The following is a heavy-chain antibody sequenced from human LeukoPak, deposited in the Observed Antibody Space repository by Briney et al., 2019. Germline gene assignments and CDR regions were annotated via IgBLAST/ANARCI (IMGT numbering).Heavy chain of an antibody. Sequence: GGSLRLSCAASGFTFSSYGVSWVRQAPAKGLEWVSTISGSGGSTYYADSVKGRFTISRDNSKNTLYLQMNSLRAEDTAVYYCAKIDLGYCSGGSCYPFDYWGQGTLVTVSS. CDR1: GFTFSSYG. CDR2: ISGSGGST. CDR3: AKIDLGYCSGGSCYPFDY. J-gene: IGHJ4*02. V-gene: IGHV3-23*01. D-gene: IGHD2-15*01.